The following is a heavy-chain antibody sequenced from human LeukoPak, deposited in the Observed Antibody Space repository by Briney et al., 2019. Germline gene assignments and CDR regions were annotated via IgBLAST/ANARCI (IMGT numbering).Heavy chain of an antibody. V-gene: IGHV1-69*04. D-gene: IGHD5-18*01. CDR2: IIPILGIA. J-gene: IGHJ4*02. CDR3: ARDTAMDSDY. CDR1: GYTFTSYG. Sequence: GASVKVSCKASGYTFTSYGISWVRQAPGQGLEWMGRIIPILGIANYAQKFQGRVTITADKSTSTAYMELSSLRSEDTAVYYCARDTAMDSDYWGQGTLVTVSS.